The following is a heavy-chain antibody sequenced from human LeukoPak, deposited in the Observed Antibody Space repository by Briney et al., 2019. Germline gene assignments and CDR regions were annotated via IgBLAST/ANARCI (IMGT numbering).Heavy chain of an antibody. V-gene: IGHV4-61*02. J-gene: IGHJ4*02. CDR2: IYTSGST. CDR1: GGSISSGSYY. CDR3: ASGLRYFDLYY. Sequence: PSQTLSLTCTVSGGSISSGSYYWSWIRQPAGKGLEWIGRIYTSGSTNYNPSLKSRVTISVDTSKNQFSLKLSSVTVADTAVYYCASGLRYFDLYYWGQGTLVTVSS. D-gene: IGHD3-9*01.